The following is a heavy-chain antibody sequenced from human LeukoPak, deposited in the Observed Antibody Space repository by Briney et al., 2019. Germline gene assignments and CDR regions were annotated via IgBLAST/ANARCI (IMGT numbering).Heavy chain of an antibody. D-gene: IGHD2-2*01. Sequence: SETLSLTCAVYGGSFSGYYWSWLRQPPGKGLEWIGEINHSGSTNYNPSLKSRVTISVDTSKNQFSLKLSSVTAADTAVYYCARRPVVPAAMGLDVWGKGTTVTVSS. V-gene: IGHV4-34*01. CDR1: GGSFSGYY. CDR3: ARRPVVPAAMGLDV. CDR2: INHSGST. J-gene: IGHJ6*04.